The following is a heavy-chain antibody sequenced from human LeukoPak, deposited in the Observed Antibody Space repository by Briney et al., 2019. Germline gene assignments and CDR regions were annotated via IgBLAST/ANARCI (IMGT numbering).Heavy chain of an antibody. D-gene: IGHD3-16*02. J-gene: IGHJ4*02. CDR2: ISSNGGST. Sequence: PGGSLRLSCAASGFTFSSYAMHWVRQAPGKGLEYVSAISSNGGSTYYANSVKGRFTISRDNAKKSLYLQMNSLRDEDTAVYYCARDFFAFGGVIALLDYWGQGTLVTVSS. V-gene: IGHV3-64*01. CDR3: ARDFFAFGGVIALLDY. CDR1: GFTFSSYA.